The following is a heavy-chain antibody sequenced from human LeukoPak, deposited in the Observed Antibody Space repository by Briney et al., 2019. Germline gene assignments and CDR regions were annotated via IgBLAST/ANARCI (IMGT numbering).Heavy chain of an antibody. J-gene: IGHJ4*02. CDR1: GFTSSSYV. V-gene: IGHV3-30*04. Sequence: PGGSLRLSCAASGFTSSSYVMHWVRQAPGKGLECVAVISNDGSDKYYADSVKGRFTISRDNSKNTLYLQMNSLRAEDTALYYCARDGGYSRGWTYGAGDYWGQGTLVTVSS. D-gene: IGHD6-19*01. CDR3: ARDGGYSRGWTYGAGDY. CDR2: ISNDGSDK.